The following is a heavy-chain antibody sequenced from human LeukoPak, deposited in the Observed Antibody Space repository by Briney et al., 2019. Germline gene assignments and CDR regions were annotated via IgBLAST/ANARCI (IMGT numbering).Heavy chain of an antibody. D-gene: IGHD3-3*01. CDR1: GYTFTGYY. Sequence: ASVKVSCKASGYTFTGYYMHWVRQAPGQGLEWMGIINPSGGSTSYAQKFQGRVTMTRDMSTSTVYMELSSLGSEDTAVHYCARDLNPPTYYDFWSGYYLLSAAGFDYWGQGTLVTVSS. CDR3: ARDLNPPTYYDFWSGYYLLSAAGFDY. J-gene: IGHJ4*02. V-gene: IGHV1-46*01. CDR2: INPSGGST.